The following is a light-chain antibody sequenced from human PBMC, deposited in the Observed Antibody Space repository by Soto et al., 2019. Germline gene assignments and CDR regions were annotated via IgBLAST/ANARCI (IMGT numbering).Light chain of an antibody. V-gene: IGLV2-14*01. Sequence: QSVLTQSASVSGSPGQSITISCTGTNSDIGLYNSVSWYQHHPGKAPKLTISEVSNRPSGVSNRFSGSKSGNTASLTISGLQAEDEADYFCCSYTVFSTWIFGGGTKVTVL. CDR1: NSDIGLYNS. CDR2: EVS. CDR3: CSYTVFSTWI. J-gene: IGLJ2*01.